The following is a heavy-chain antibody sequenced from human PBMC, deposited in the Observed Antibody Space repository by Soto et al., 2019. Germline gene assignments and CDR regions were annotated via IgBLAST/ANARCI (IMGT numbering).Heavy chain of an antibody. J-gene: IGHJ6*04. CDR2: IIPIFGTA. V-gene: IGHV1-69*12. CDR1: GGTFSSYA. D-gene: IGHD6-19*01. CDR3: ARRYGGGAWGYYSGMDV. Sequence: QVQLVQSGAEVKKPGSSVKVSCKASGGTFSSYAISWVRQAPGQGLEWRGGIIPIFGTANYAQKFQGRVTITADESTSTAYMELSSLRSEDTAGYYCARRYGGGAWGYYSGMDVWGKGTTVTVSS.